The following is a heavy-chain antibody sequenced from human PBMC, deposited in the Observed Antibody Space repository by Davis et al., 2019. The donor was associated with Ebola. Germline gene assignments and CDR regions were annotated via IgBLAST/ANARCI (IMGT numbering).Heavy chain of an antibody. CDR1: GGSVSSGSSS. Sequence: SETLSLTCTVSGGSVSSGSSSCPWILQPPGKGLEWIGYIYYSGSTNYNPSLKSRVTISVDTSKNQFSLKLSSVTAADTAVYYCARSRDLYGMDVWGKGTTVTVTS. V-gene: IGHV4-61*01. CDR3: ARSRDLYGMDV. J-gene: IGHJ6*04. CDR2: IYYSGST.